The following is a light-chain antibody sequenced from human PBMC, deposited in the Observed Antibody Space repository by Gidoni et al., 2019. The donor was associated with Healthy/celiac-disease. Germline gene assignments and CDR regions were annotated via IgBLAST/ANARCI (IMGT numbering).Light chain of an antibody. Sequence: EIVLTQSPGTLSLSPGERATLSCRASQSVSSSYLAWYQQKPGQAPRLLIYGASSRATGIPDRVSGSGSGTDFTLTISRLEPEDFAVYYCQQYGSSPPYGFGQGAKLEIK. CDR2: GAS. J-gene: IGKJ2*03. V-gene: IGKV3-20*01. CDR3: QQYGSSPPYG. CDR1: QSVSSSY.